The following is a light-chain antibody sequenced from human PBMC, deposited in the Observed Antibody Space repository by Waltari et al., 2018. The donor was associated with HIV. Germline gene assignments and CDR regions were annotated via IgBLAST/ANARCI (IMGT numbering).Light chain of an antibody. Sequence: QSALTQPASVSGSPGQPITISCTGTSSDVGGYNYVSWYQQHPGRAPKLMIYEVSNRPSGVSNRFSGSKSGNTASLTISGLQAEDEADYYCSSYTHSSTWVFGGGTKLTVL. V-gene: IGLV2-14*01. CDR2: EVS. CDR3: SSYTHSSTWV. J-gene: IGLJ3*02. CDR1: SSDVGGYNY.